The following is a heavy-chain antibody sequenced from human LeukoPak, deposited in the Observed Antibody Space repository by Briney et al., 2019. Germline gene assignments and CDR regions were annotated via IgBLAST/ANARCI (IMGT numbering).Heavy chain of an antibody. CDR2: IYYSGST. CDR1: GGSISSSSYY. D-gene: IGHD2-2*01. CDR3: ARITTRFPPVGFLDY. V-gene: IGHV4-39*01. J-gene: IGHJ4*02. Sequence: SETLSLTCSVSGGSISSSSYYWGWVRQPPGKGLEWIGSIYYSGSTYYNPSLKSRVTISVDTSKNQFSLKLNSVTAADTAVYYCARITTRFPPVGFLDYWGQGTLVTVSS.